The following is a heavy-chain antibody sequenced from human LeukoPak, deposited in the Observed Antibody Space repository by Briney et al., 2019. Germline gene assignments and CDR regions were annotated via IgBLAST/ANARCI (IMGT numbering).Heavy chain of an antibody. Sequence: PSETLSLTCTVSGYSISSGYYWGWIRQPPGKGLEWIGEINHSGSTNYNPSLKSRVTISVDTSKNQFSLKLSSVTAADTAVYYCARLRGKLLWFGETQTDYWGQGTLVTVSS. D-gene: IGHD3-10*01. J-gene: IGHJ4*02. V-gene: IGHV4-38-2*02. CDR3: ARLRGKLLWFGETQTDY. CDR2: INHSGST. CDR1: GYSISSGYY.